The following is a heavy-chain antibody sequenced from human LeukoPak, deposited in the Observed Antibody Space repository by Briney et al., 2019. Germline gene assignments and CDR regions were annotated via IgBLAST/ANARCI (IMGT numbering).Heavy chain of an antibody. J-gene: IGHJ4*02. Sequence: GGSLRLSCAASGFTFSSYAMHWVRQAPGKGLEWVAVISYDGSNKYYADSVKGRFTISRDNSKNTLYLQMNSLRAEDTAVYYCARVPDLCGYFYWGQGTLVTVSS. V-gene: IGHV3-30-3*01. CDR2: ISYDGSNK. D-gene: IGHD5-18*01. CDR3: ARVPDLCGYFY. CDR1: GFTFSSYA.